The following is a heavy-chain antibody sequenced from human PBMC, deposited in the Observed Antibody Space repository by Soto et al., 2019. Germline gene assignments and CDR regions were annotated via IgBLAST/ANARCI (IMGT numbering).Heavy chain of an antibody. Sequence: GGSLRLSCAASGFTFSSYSMNWVRQAPGKGLEWVSSISSSSSYIYYADSVKGRFTISRDSAKNSLYLQMNSLRAEDTAVYYSAREVTSIAARPESIDDYWGQGTLVTVSS. CDR2: ISSSSSYI. CDR1: GFTFSSYS. D-gene: IGHD6-6*01. CDR3: AREVTSIAARPESIDDY. V-gene: IGHV3-21*01. J-gene: IGHJ4*02.